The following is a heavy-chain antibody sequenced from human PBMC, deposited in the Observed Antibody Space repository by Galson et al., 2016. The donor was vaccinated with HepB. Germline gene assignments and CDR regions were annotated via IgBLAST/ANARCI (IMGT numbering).Heavy chain of an antibody. J-gene: IGHJ3*02. CDR2: IYFSGTT. D-gene: IGHD4-23*01. CDR3: ARGYGGYAFDI. Sequence: ETLSLTCTVSGGSISPYFWSWIRRPPGKGLEWIAYIYFSGTTNYNPSLKSRVTISLDTSKGQFSLKVTSVTAADSAVYYCARGYGGYAFDIWGQGTMVTVSS. V-gene: IGHV4-59*01. CDR1: GGSISPYF.